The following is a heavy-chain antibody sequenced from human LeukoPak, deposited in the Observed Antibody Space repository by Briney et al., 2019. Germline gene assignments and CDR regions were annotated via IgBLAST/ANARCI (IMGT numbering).Heavy chain of an antibody. CDR1: GYSFSIYW. CDR3: ARQDPAGEYYFDH. CDR2: IYPGDSDT. D-gene: IGHD3-10*01. J-gene: IGHJ4*02. Sequence: GESLKISCQGSGYSFSIYWIGWVRPMPGKGLEWMGIIYPGDSDTRYSPSFQGQVTISADKSLSTAYLQWSSLKASDAAMYYCARQDPAGEYYFDHWGQGTLVTVST. V-gene: IGHV5-51*01.